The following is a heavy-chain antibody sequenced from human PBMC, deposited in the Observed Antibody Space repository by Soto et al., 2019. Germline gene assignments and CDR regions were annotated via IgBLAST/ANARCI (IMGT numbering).Heavy chain of an antibody. J-gene: IGHJ3*02. CDR2: IKSKTDGGTI. CDR3: TVSSRCGVGSAFDI. CDR1: GFTFSHAW. D-gene: IGHD1-1*01. V-gene: IGHV3-15*07. Sequence: QLVVSGGGLVKPGGSLRLSCAASGFTFSHAWMNWVRQAPGKGLEWVGRIKSKTDGGTIDYAAPVKGRFTISRDDSENTLYLQMNSLKAEDTAVYYCTVSSRCGVGSAFDIWGQGTMVTVSS.